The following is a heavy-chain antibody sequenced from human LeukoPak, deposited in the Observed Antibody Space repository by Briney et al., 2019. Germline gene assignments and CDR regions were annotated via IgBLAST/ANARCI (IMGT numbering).Heavy chain of an antibody. CDR2: INHSGST. Sequence: PSQTLSLTCTVSGGSISSGDYYWSWIRQPPGKGPEWIGEINHSGSTNYDPSLKSRVTVSVDTSKNQFSLNLTSVTAADTAVYYCARTNRYSGTYYTRPLDYWGQGTLVTVSS. J-gene: IGHJ4*02. CDR1: GGSISSGDYY. CDR3: ARTNRYSGTYYTRPLDY. V-gene: IGHV4-30-4*01. D-gene: IGHD1-26*01.